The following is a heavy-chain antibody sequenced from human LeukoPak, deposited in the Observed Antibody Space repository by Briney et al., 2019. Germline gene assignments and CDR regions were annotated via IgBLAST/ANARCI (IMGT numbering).Heavy chain of an antibody. J-gene: IGHJ4*02. CDR2: IWYDGSNK. CDR1: GFTFSSYG. D-gene: IGHD6-13*01. V-gene: IGHV3-33*01. CDR3: ARGRSSSWLDHKKFDY. Sequence: PGGSLRLSCAASGFTFSSYGMHWVRQAPGKGLEWVAVIWYDGSNKYYADSVKGRFTISRDNSKNTLYLQMNSLRAEDTAVYYCARGRSSSWLDHKKFDYWAREPWSPSPQ.